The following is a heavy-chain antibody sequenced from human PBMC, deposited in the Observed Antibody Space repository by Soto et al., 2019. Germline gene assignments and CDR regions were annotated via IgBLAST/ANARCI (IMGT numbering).Heavy chain of an antibody. J-gene: IGHJ6*02. CDR3: ARRYTVTTDYYYYGMDV. V-gene: IGHV3-48*03. CDR2: ISSSGSTI. Sequence: GGSLRLSCAASGFTFSSYEMNWVRQAPGKXLEWVSYISSSGSTIYYADSVKGRFTISRDNAKNSLYLQMNSLRAEDTAVYYCARRYTVTTDYYYYGMDVWGQGTTVTVSS. CDR1: GFTFSSYE. D-gene: IGHD4-17*01.